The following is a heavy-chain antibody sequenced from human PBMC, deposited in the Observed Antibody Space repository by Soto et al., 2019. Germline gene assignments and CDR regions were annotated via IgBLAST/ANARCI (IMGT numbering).Heavy chain of an antibody. J-gene: IGHJ6*03. CDR1: SGSISSGNW. V-gene: IGHV4-4*02. Sequence: SETLSLTCGVSSGSISSGNWWTWVRQPPGKGLEWIGEVYHSGSTNYNPSLKSRVTISVDKSKNQFSLKLSSVTAADTAVYYCAIRPDSDYYYYYMDVWGKGTTVTVSS. CDR2: VYHSGST. D-gene: IGHD2-21*02. CDR3: AIRPDSDYYYYYMDV.